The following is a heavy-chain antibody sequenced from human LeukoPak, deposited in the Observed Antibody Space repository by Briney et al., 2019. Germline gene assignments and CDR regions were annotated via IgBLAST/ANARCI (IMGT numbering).Heavy chain of an antibody. CDR1: GFTFSSYG. CDR2: ISYDGSNK. Sequence: PGGSLRLSCAASGFTFSSYGMHWVRQAPGKGLEWVAVISYDGSNKYYADSVKGRFTIPRDNSKNTLYLQMNSLRAEDTAVYYCARGTFPLDAYYYYGMDVWGQGTTVTVSS. J-gene: IGHJ6*02. D-gene: IGHD3-16*01. V-gene: IGHV3-30*03. CDR3: ARGTFPLDAYYYYGMDV.